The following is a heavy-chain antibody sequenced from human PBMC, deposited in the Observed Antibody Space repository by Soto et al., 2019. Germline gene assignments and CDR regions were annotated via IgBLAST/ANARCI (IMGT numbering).Heavy chain of an antibody. D-gene: IGHD1-26*01. V-gene: IGHV1-69*13. Sequence: GASVKVSCKASGGTFSSYAISWVRQAPGQGLEWMGGIIPIFGTANYAQKFQGRVTITADESTSTAYMELSSLRSEDTAVYYCARVRVGATNPFDYWGQGPLVTVSS. CDR2: IIPIFGTA. CDR1: GGTFSSYA. CDR3: ARVRVGATNPFDY. J-gene: IGHJ4*02.